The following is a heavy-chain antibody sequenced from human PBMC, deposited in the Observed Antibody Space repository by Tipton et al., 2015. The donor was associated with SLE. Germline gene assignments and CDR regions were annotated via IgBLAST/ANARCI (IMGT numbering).Heavy chain of an antibody. CDR2: IYHSGTT. Sequence: TLSLTCTVSGGSVSSFCWNWIRQPPGKGLEWIGEIYHSGTTNYNPSLKSRITISLDKSNNHFSLRLGSLTAADTAVYYCARTLLDYYYYMDVWGKGTTVTVSS. J-gene: IGHJ6*03. CDR1: GGSVSSFC. V-gene: IGHV4-59*02. CDR3: ARTLLDYYYYMDV.